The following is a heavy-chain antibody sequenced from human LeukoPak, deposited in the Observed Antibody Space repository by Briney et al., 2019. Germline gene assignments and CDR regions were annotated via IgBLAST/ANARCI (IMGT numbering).Heavy chain of an antibody. V-gene: IGHV4-34*01. Sequence: SETLSLTCAVYGVSLRGYYWSWIRQSPEKGLEWIGEISHEGDSIYNPSLKSRVTLSVDMSKNQFSPKLRSVTAADTAVYYCARGRNYVSDYYFDVWGKGTTVIVSS. J-gene: IGHJ6*03. D-gene: IGHD1-7*01. CDR2: ISHEGDS. CDR3: ARGRNYVSDYYFDV. CDR1: GVSLRGYY.